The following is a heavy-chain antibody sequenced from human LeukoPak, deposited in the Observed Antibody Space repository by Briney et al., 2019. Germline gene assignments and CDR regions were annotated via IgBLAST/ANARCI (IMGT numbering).Heavy chain of an antibody. CDR2: INPNSGGT. CDR1: GYTFTGYC. D-gene: IGHD5-24*01. V-gene: IGHV1-2*02. Sequence: GASVKVSCKASGYTFTGYCVHWVRQAPGQGLEWMGWINPNSGGTNYAQKFQGRVTMTRDTSISTAYMELSRLRSDDTAVYYCARVEMATIPWRQGTLVTVSS. J-gene: IGHJ4*02. CDR3: ARVEMATIP.